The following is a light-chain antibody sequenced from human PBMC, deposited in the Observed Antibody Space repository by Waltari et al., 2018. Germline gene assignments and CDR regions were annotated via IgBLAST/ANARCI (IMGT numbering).Light chain of an antibody. J-gene: IGKJ5*01. CDR3: HHYYIPPLT. CDR2: WAS. Sequence: DIVMTQSPDFLAVSLGERATLTCKSSQSLFSTSNSKTYISWYQQKPGQPPKLLIYWASTRGSGVPDRFSGSGSGTDFTLTISSLQAEDVAVYYCHHYYIPPLTFGQGTRLEIK. V-gene: IGKV4-1*01. CDR1: QSLFSTSNSKTY.